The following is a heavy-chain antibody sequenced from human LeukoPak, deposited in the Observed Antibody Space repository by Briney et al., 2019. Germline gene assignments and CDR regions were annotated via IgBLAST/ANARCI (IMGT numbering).Heavy chain of an antibody. CDR2: INSDGSGT. V-gene: IGHV3-74*01. D-gene: IGHD3-10*02. Sequence: PGGSLRLSCAASGFTFSNYWIHWVRHAPGKGLEWVSRINSDGSGTSYADSVKGRFTITRDNAKNTLYLQMNSRRAEATAVYDCATDVPYFAGEASDWGQGTLVTVSS. CDR1: GFTFSNYW. CDR3: ATDVPYFAGEASD. J-gene: IGHJ4*02.